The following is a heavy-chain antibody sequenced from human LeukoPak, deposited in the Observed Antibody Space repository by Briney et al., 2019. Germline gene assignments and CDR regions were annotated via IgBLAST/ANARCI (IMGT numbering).Heavy chain of an antibody. D-gene: IGHD3-16*01. CDR2: LTSSGSTI. V-gene: IGHV3-48*03. CDR1: GFTFSSYE. J-gene: IGHJ4*02. Sequence: GGSLRLSCAASGFTFSSYEMNWVRQAPGKGLEWVSYLTSSGSTIYCADSVKGRFTISRDNAKNSLYLQMNSLRAEDTAVYYCARGAAGGCPDYWGQGTLVTVSS. CDR3: ARGAAGGCPDY.